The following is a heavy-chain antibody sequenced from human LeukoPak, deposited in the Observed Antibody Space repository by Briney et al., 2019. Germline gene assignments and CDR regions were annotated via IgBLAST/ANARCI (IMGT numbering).Heavy chain of an antibody. J-gene: IGHJ3*02. Sequence: GASVKVSCKASGGTLSNCPISWVRQAPGQGLEWMGGIIPIFGTANYAQKFQGRVTITTDESTSTAYMELSSLRSEDTAVYYCARSSWGHFDAFDIWGQGTMVTVSS. V-gene: IGHV1-69*05. CDR1: GGTLSNCP. CDR3: ARSSWGHFDAFDI. CDR2: IIPIFGTA. D-gene: IGHD7-27*01.